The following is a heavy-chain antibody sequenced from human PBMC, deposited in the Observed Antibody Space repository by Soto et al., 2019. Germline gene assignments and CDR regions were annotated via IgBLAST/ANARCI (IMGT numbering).Heavy chain of an antibody. Sequence: EVQLVESGGGVVRPGGSLRLSCAASGFTFDDYGMTWVRQAPGKGLEWVSGINWNGGSTGYADSVKGRFTISRDNAKSSLYLQMNSLRAEDTALYYCARRGDYDSGGYMVHDAFDIWGQGTMVTVSS. CDR3: ARRGDYDSGGYMVHDAFDI. D-gene: IGHD3-22*01. V-gene: IGHV3-20*04. CDR1: GFTFDDYG. J-gene: IGHJ3*02. CDR2: INWNGGST.